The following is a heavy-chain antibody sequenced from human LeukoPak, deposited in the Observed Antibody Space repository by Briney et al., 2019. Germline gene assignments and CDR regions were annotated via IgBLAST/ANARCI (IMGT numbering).Heavy chain of an antibody. J-gene: IGHJ4*02. CDR1: GFTFGDYA. V-gene: IGHV3-49*03. CDR2: IRSKAYGGIT. D-gene: IGHD3-9*01. Sequence: GGSLRLSCTASGFTFGDYAMSWFRQAPGKGLEWVGFIRSKAYGGITEYAASVKGKFTISRDDSKSIAYLQMNSLKTEDTAVYYCTRFPSPPPKLRYFDWLTAPVALFDYWGQGTLVTVSS. CDR3: TRFPSPPPKLRYFDWLTAPVALFDY.